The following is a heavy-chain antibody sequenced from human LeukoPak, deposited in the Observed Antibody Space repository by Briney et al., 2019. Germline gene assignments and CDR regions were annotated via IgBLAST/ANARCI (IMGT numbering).Heavy chain of an antibody. Sequence: PGGSLRLSCAASGFTFSSYGMHWVRQAPGKGPEWVSGISGSGGVSYYADSVKGRFTISRDNSKNTLYVQMNSLRVEDTAVYYCAKTSDISVRYYFDYWGQGTLVAVSS. CDR2: ISGSGGVS. CDR3: AKTSDISVRYYFDY. D-gene: IGHD3-22*01. J-gene: IGHJ4*02. V-gene: IGHV3-23*01. CDR1: GFTFSSYG.